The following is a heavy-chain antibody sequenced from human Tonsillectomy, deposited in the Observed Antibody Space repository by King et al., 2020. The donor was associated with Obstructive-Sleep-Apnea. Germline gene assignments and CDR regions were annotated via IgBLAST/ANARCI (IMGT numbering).Heavy chain of an antibody. V-gene: IGHV3-43D*03. CDR2: TSWDGGST. CDR3: VRGYVMDV. CDR1: GFTFDEYA. Sequence: VQLVESGGVVVQPGGSLRLSCAASGFTFDEYAMHWVRQTPEKGLEWVSLTSWDGGSTHYADSVKGRFTISRDNSKNSLYLQMNSLRPEDTALYYCVRGYVMDVWGQGTTVIVSS. J-gene: IGHJ6*02.